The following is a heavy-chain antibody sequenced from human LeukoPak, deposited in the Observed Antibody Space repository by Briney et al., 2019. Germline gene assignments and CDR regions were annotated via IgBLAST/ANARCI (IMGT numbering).Heavy chain of an antibody. Sequence: QPGGSLRLSCAASGFTFSSYAMSWVRQAPGKGLEWVSAISGSGGSTYYADSVKGRFTISRDNSKNTLYLQMNSLRAEDTAVYYCAKDGLLTGYYIPYYFDYWGQGTLVTVSS. CDR2: ISGSGGST. J-gene: IGHJ4*02. V-gene: IGHV3-23*01. CDR1: GFTFSSYA. D-gene: IGHD3-9*01. CDR3: AKDGLLTGYYIPYYFDY.